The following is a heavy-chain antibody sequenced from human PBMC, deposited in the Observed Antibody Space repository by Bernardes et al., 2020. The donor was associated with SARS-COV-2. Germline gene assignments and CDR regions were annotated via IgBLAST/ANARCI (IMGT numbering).Heavy chain of an antibody. CDR1: GDSITTSTNYY. J-gene: IGHJ4*02. Sequence: SETLSLTCTVSGDSITTSTNYYWGWIRQPPGKGLEWIGSIYYGGATFYDPSLKSRVTLTIDTSKNQFSLKLSSVTVADTAVYYCARQGAYDSSAYCFDYWGQGTPVTVSS. CDR3: ARQGAYDSSAYCFDY. V-gene: IGHV4-39*01. D-gene: IGHD3-22*01. CDR2: IYYGGAT.